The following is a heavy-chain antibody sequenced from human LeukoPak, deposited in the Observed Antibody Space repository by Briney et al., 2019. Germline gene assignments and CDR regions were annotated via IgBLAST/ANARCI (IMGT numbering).Heavy chain of an antibody. D-gene: IGHD3-3*01. CDR3: ARTIFGVVMDYYYYYYMDV. CDR1: GGTFSSYA. Sequence: VASVKVSCKASGGTFSSYAISWVRQAPGQGLEWMGGIIPISGTANYAQKFQGRVTITADESTSTAYMELSSLRSEDTAVYYCARTIFGVVMDYYYYYYMDVWGKGTTVTVSS. CDR2: IIPISGTA. J-gene: IGHJ6*03. V-gene: IGHV1-69*13.